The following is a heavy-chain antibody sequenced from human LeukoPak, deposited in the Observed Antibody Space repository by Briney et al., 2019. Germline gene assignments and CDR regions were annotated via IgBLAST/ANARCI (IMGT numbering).Heavy chain of an antibody. CDR3: ARRIAAAPMSWFDX. D-gene: IGHD6-13*01. CDR1: GGSISSGSYY. J-gene: IGHJ5*02. Sequence: SETLSLTCTVSGGSISSGSYYWSWIRQPAGKGLEWIGRIYTSGSTNYNPSLKSRVTISVDTSKNQFSLKLSSVTAADTAVYYCARRIAAAPMSWFDXWGQGTLVTVS. V-gene: IGHV4-61*02. CDR2: IYTSGST.